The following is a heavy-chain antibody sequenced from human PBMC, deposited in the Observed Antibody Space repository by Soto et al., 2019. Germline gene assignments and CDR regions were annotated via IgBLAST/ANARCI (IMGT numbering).Heavy chain of an antibody. D-gene: IGHD4-17*01. V-gene: IGHV4-31*03. CDR3: ANAGEYDEHSFDR. CDR2: IYDSEIT. J-gene: IGHJ4*02. CDR1: GDSVSSFGSY. Sequence: SETLSLTCIVSGDSVSSFGSYWTWIRQRPGKGLEWIGYIYDSEITDYNPSLKSRVAISLDTSRNQFSLQLTSVTVADTADYSCANAGEYDEHSFDRWGQGTLVTVSS.